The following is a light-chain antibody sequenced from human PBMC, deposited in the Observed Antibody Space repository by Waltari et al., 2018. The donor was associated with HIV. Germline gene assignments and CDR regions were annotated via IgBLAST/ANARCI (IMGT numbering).Light chain of an antibody. Sequence: SYELTQPPSVSVSPGQTARITCSGDALPKQYAYLYQHRAGQAPGLGMYKDNERPSGIPERFSGSSSGTTATLTIIGVQAQDEADYHCQSADSNASLWVFGGGTKLTVL. V-gene: IGLV3-25*03. CDR1: ALPKQY. CDR2: KDN. J-gene: IGLJ3*02. CDR3: QSADSNASLWV.